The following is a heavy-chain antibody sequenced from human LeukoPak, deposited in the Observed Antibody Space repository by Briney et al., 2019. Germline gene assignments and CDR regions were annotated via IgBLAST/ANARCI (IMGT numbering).Heavy chain of an antibody. CDR2: ISRSSTTI. CDR1: GVTFSSYS. CDR3: ARDREYFQH. V-gene: IGHV3-48*01. J-gene: IGHJ1*01. Sequence: GGSLRLSCAASGVTFSSYSMNWVRQAPGKGLEWISYISRSSTTIYYADSVKGRFTISRDNAKNSLYLQMSSLRAEDTAVYYCARDREYFQHWGQGTLVTVSS.